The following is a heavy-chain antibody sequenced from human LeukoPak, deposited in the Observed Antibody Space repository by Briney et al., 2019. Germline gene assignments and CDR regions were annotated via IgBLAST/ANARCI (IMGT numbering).Heavy chain of an antibody. J-gene: IGHJ4*02. Sequence: SETLSLTCSVSGGFISNHYWSWIRQPPGKGPEWIGYIYYSGTTNYNPSLKSRVTISVDTSKNQFSLKLSSVTAADTAVYYCARSILLSGGSCCWYHFDYWGQGTLVTVSS. V-gene: IGHV4-59*11. CDR1: GGFISNHY. CDR3: ARSILLSGGSCCWYHFDY. D-gene: IGHD2-15*01. CDR2: IYYSGTT.